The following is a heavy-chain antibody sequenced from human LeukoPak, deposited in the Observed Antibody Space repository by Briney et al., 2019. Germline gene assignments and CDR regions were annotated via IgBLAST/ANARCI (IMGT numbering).Heavy chain of an antibody. CDR2: TYYRSKWDN. V-gene: IGHV6-1*01. D-gene: IGHD6-13*01. J-gene: IGHJ4*02. CDR1: GDSVSSNSAA. Sequence: SQTLSLTCGISGDSVSSNSAAWNWIRQSPSRGLEWLGRTYYRSKWDNDYAVSVKSRITINPDTSKNQFALQLNSVTPEDTAVYYCARTMSAGGKNYFDYWGQGILVTVSS. CDR3: ARTMSAGGKNYFDY.